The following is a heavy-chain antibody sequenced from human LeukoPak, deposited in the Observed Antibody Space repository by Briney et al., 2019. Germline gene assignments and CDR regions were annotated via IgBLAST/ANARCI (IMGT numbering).Heavy chain of an antibody. CDR2: INPNSGGA. D-gene: IGHD2-15*01. Sequence: ASVKVSCKASGYILTGYYMHWVRQAPGQGLEWLGWINPNSGGADFAQKFQGRVTMTRDTSTSTVYMALSRLRSDDTAVYYCARGPPEYCSGGSCYSGRNWIDPWGQGTPVTVSS. J-gene: IGHJ5*02. CDR1: GYILTGYY. CDR3: ARGPPEYCSGGSCYSGRNWIDP. V-gene: IGHV1-2*02.